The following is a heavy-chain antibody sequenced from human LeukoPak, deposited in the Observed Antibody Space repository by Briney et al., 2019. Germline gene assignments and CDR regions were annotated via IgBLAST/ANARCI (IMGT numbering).Heavy chain of an antibody. CDR1: GGSFSGYY. CDR2: IYHSGST. Sequence: SETLSLTCAVYGGSFSGYYWSWIRQPPGKGLEWIGEIYHSGSTNYNPSLKSRVTISVDKSKNQFSLKLSSVTAADTAVYYCARVGYSGYDSHFDYWGQGTLVTVSS. D-gene: IGHD5-12*01. J-gene: IGHJ4*02. V-gene: IGHV4-34*01. CDR3: ARVGYSGYDSHFDY.